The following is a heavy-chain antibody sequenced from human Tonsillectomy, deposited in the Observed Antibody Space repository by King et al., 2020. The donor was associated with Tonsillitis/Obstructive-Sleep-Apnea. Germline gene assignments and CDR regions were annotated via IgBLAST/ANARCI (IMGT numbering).Heavy chain of an antibody. V-gene: IGHV4-39*01. D-gene: IGHD3-22*01. Sequence: LQLQESGPGLVKPSETLSLTCTVSGGSISSSSYYWGWIRQPPGKGLGWIGSIYYSGSTYYNPSLKSRVTISVDTSKNQFSLKLSSVTAADTAVYYCASLVYYYDSSGYYYFDYWGQGTLVTVSS. CDR2: IYYSGST. CDR1: GGSISSSSYY. CDR3: ASLVYYYDSSGYYYFDY. J-gene: IGHJ4*02.